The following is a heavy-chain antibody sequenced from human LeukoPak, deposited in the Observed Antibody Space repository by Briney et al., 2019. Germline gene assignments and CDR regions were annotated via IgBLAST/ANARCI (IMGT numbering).Heavy chain of an antibody. CDR3: ARVLGWELRRGCFDY. V-gene: IGHV4-30-2*01. J-gene: IGHJ4*02. Sequence: PSQTLSLTCTVSGGSISNGSYYWSWIRQPPGKGLEWIGYIYNPSLKSRVTISVDRSKNQFSLKLSSVTAADTAVYYCARVLGWELRRGCFDYWGQGTLVTVSS. CDR1: GGSISNGSYY. D-gene: IGHD1-26*01. CDR2: I.